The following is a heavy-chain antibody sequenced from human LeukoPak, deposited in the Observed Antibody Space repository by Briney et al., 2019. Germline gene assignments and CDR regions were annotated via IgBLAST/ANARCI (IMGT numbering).Heavy chain of an antibody. D-gene: IGHD6-19*01. CDR1: GFTFNNYA. CDR2: SGSGHNT. CDR3: AKARDPLTSSGWPWAYFDS. Sequence: GSLRLSCAASGFTFNNYAMSWVRPAPGKGLEWVISGSGHNTYYADSVKGRFTISRDNSKNTLFLQMNSLRAEDTAVYYCAKARDPLTSSGWPWAYFDSWGQGTLVTVSS. V-gene: IGHV3-23*01. J-gene: IGHJ4*02.